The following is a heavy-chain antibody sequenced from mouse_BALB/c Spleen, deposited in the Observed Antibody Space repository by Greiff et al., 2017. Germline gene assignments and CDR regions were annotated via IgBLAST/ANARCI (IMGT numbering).Heavy chain of an antibody. D-gene: IGHD2-4*01. Sequence: EVKLVESGPELVKPGASVKIPCKASGYTFTDYNMDWVKQSHGKSLEWIGDINPNNGGTIYNQKFKGKATLTVDKSSSTAYMELRSLTSEDTAVYYCAKGYYDYDRGYAMDYWGQGTSVTVSS. CDR3: AKGYYDYDRGYAMDY. CDR2: INPNNGGT. CDR1: GYTFTDYN. V-gene: IGHV1-18*01. J-gene: IGHJ4*01.